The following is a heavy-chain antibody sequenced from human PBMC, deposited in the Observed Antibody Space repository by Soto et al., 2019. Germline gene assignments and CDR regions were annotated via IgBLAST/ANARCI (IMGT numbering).Heavy chain of an antibody. CDR2: IRSKAYGGTT. CDR3: TRMVRYYDFWSGSDAFDI. D-gene: IGHD3-3*01. CDR1: GFTFGDYA. Sequence: GGSLRLSCTASGFTFGDYAMSWFRQAPGKGLEWVGFIRSKAYGGTTEYAASVKGRFTISRDDSKSIAYLQMNSLKTEDTAVYYCTRMVRYYDFWSGSDAFDIWGQGTMVTVSS. V-gene: IGHV3-49*03. J-gene: IGHJ3*02.